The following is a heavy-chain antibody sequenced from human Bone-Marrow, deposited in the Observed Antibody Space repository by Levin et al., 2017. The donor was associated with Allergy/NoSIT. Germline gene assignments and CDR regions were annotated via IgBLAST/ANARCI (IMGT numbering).Heavy chain of an antibody. Sequence: GESLKISCAASGFTFSNAWMNWVRQAPGKGLEWVGRIKSKTDGGTTDYAAPVKGRFTISRDDSKNTLYLQMNSLKTEDTAVYYCTGAWVELPYWYFDLWGRGTLVTVSS. J-gene: IGHJ2*01. V-gene: IGHV3-15*07. CDR2: IKSKTDGGTT. CDR1: GFTFSNAW. CDR3: TGAWVELPYWYFDL. D-gene: IGHD1-7*01.